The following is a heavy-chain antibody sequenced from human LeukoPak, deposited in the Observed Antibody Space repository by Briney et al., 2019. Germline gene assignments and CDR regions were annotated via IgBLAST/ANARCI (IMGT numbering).Heavy chain of an antibody. D-gene: IGHD6-19*01. CDR2: IKSNSNGATT. V-gene: IGHV3-15*01. J-gene: IGHJ2*01. Sequence: GSLRLSCSASGFTFSNAWMSRVRQAPGKGLEWIGRIKSNSNGATTDYAAPVKGRSTISRDDSKKTLYLEMNSLKTEDTAVYYCGTGSSGWYNWYFDLCGRGSLVSVSS. CDR3: GTGSSGWYNWYFDL. CDR1: GFTFSNAW.